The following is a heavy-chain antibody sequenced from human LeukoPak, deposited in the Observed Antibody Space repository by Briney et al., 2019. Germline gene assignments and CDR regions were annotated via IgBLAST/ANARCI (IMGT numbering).Heavy chain of an antibody. CDR3: ARHIDYYDSSGLIDY. CDR1: GGSISSYY. D-gene: IGHD3-22*01. Sequence: SETLSLTCTVPGGSISSYYWSWIRQPPGKGLEWIGYIYYSGSTNYNPSLKSRVTISVDTSKNQFSLKLSSVTAADTAVYYCARHIDYYDSSGLIDYWGQGTLVTVSS. CDR2: IYYSGST. V-gene: IGHV4-59*08. J-gene: IGHJ4*02.